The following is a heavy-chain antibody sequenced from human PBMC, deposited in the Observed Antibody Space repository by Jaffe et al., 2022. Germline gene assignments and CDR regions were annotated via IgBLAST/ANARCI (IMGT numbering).Heavy chain of an antibody. CDR1: GFTFSSYW. CDR3: ARSPGVSGYYSRFDY. V-gene: IGHV3-7*05. Sequence: EVQLVESGGGLVQPGGSLRLSCAASGFTFSSYWMSWVRQAPGKGLEWVANIKQDGSEKYYVDSVKGRFTISRDNAKNSLYLQMNSLRAEDTAVYYCARSPGVSGYYSRFDYWGQGTLVTVSS. CDR2: IKQDGSEK. J-gene: IGHJ4*02. D-gene: IGHD3-22*01.